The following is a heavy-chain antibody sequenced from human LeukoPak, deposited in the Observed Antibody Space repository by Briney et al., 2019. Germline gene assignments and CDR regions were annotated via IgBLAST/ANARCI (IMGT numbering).Heavy chain of an antibody. J-gene: IGHJ4*02. Sequence: GGSLRLSCAASGFTFSNAWMSWVRQGPGKGLEWVGRIKSKTDGGTTDYAAPVKGRFTISRDDSKNTLYLQMNSLKAEDTAVYYCTTQRSRITMVRGVIRSDHWGQGTLVTVSS. CDR3: TTQRSRITMVRGVIRSDH. D-gene: IGHD3-10*01. CDR1: GFTFSNAW. CDR2: IKSKTDGGTT. V-gene: IGHV3-15*01.